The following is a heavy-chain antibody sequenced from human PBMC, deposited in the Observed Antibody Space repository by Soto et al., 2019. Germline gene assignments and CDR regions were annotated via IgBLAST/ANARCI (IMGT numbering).Heavy chain of an antibody. CDR2: IYPGDSDT. J-gene: IGHJ6*02. D-gene: IGHD6-13*01. Sequence: GESLKISCKGSGYSFTSYWIGWVRQMPGKGLECMGIIYPGDSDTRYSPSFQGQVTIPADKSISTAYLQWSSLKASDTAMYYCARTAAAGKYYNGMDVWGQGTTVTVSS. V-gene: IGHV5-51*01. CDR3: ARTAAAGKYYNGMDV. CDR1: GYSFTSYW.